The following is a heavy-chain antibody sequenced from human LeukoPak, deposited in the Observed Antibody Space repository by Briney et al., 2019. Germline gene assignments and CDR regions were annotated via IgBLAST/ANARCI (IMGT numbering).Heavy chain of an antibody. CDR2: INPSGGST. D-gene: IGHD1-26*01. J-gene: IGHJ4*02. CDR3: ARVQWELLPDY. CDR1: GYTFTSYY. V-gene: IGHV1-46*01. Sequence: ASVKVSCKASGYTFTSYYMHWVRQAPGQGLEWMGIINPSGGSTSYAQKFQGRVTMTRDASTSTVYMELSSLRSEDTAVYYCARVQWELLPDYWGQGTLVTVSS.